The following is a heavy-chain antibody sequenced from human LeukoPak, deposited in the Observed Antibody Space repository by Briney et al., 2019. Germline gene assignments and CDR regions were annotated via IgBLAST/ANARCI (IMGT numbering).Heavy chain of an antibody. V-gene: IGHV3-33*06. CDR1: GFTFSSYG. Sequence: GGSLRLSCAASGFTFSSYGMHWVRQAPGKGLEWVAVIWYDGSNKYYADSVKGRFTISRDNSKNTLYLQMNSLRAEDMAVYYCAKENSGSPPAFDIWGQGTMVTVSS. CDR3: AKENSGSPPAFDI. J-gene: IGHJ3*02. D-gene: IGHD1-26*01. CDR2: IWYDGSNK.